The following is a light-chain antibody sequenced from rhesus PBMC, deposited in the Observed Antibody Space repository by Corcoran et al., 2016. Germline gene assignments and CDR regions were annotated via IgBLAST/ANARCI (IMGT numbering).Light chain of an antibody. CDR3: SSYTSTRTYI. CDR1: SSDIGGHNR. Sequence: QSVPTQPPSVSGSPGQSVPISCTGTSSDIGGHNRVSWYQQHPGKVPKLMIYEVSKRPSGVSDRFSGSKSGNTASLTISGLQAEDEADYYGSSYTSTRTYIFGSGTRLTVL. V-gene: IGLV2-13*02. J-gene: IGLJ1*01. CDR2: EVS.